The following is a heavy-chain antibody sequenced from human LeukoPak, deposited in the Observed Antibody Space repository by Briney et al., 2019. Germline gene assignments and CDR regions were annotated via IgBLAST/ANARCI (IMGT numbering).Heavy chain of an antibody. CDR2: ISNSGGST. D-gene: IGHD6-19*01. V-gene: IGHV3-23*01. CDR1: GFTFSSYA. CDR3: AKDGLCPNVCPTKIAVAGYFDY. J-gene: IGHJ4*02. Sequence: GGSLRLSCAASGFTFSSYAMNWVRQAPGKGLEWVSGISNSGGSTYYADSVKGRFTTSRDNSKHTLYLQMNSLRAEDTAVYYCAKDGLCPNVCPTKIAVAGYFDYWGQGILVTLFS.